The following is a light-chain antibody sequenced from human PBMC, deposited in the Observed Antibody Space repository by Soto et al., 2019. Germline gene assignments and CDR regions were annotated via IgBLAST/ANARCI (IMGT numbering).Light chain of an antibody. V-gene: IGLV2-14*03. CDR2: DVS. J-gene: IGLJ1*01. CDR3: SSYSRSSTNYV. Sequence: SVLTQPASVSGSPGQSITISFTGSNSDVGGYNYVSWYQQHPGKAPKVMIYDVSNRPSGVSSRFSGSKSGDTASLTISGLQAEDEADYYCSSYSRSSTNYVFGTGTKV. CDR1: NSDVGGYNY.